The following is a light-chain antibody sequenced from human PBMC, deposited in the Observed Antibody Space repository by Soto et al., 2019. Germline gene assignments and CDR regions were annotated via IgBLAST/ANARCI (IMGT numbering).Light chain of an antibody. J-gene: IGKJ1*01. CDR1: QSIDSW. CDR3: QQYNTYSTT. V-gene: IGKV1-5*03. CDR2: KAS. Sequence: DIQMTQSPSTLSASVGDRVTITCRASQSIDSWLAWYQQKPGKAPKLLIYKASTFESGVPSRFSGSGSGTEFTLTISSLQPDDFATYYCQQYNTYSTTFGQGTKVDIK.